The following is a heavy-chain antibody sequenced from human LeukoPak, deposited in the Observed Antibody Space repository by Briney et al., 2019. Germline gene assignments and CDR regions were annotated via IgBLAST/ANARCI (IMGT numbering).Heavy chain of an antibody. CDR2: IYPDDSDT. D-gene: IGHD2-8*01. J-gene: IGHJ5*02. CDR1: GHTFTNSW. Sequence: GESLKISCEASGHTFTNSWIAWVRQKPGKGPEWMGLIYPDDSDTRYNPSFQGQVIISADKSISTAYLQWSSLKASDTAMYYCARSAGHCSDGLCYAYNWFDLWGQGTLVTVSS. V-gene: IGHV5-51*01. CDR3: ARSAGHCSDGLCYAYNWFDL.